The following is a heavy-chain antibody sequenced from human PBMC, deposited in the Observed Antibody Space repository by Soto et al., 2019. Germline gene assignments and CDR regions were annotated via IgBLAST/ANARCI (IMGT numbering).Heavy chain of an antibody. D-gene: IGHD5-18*01. Sequence: WGSLRLSCAASGFTFSSYAMSWVRQAPGTGLEWVSAISCSGGSTYYEDSVKVRFTISIANSKNTLYLQMNSLRAEDTAVYYCAKEYSYRPGGYXWGQGTLVTVSX. CDR3: AKEYSYRPGGYX. J-gene: IGHJ4*02. V-gene: IGHV3-23*01. CDR1: GFTFSSYA. CDR2: ISCSGGST.